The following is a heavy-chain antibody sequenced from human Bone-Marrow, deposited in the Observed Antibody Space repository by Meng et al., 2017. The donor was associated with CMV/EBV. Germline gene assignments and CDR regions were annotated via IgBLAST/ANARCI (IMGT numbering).Heavy chain of an antibody. D-gene: IGHD6-13*01. CDR1: GFTFDDYA. J-gene: IGHJ5*02. V-gene: IGHV3-9*01. Sequence: SLKISCAASGFTFDDYAMHWVRQAPGKGLEWVSGISWNSGSIGYADSVKGRFTISRENAKNTVYLQMDSLRAEDSAVYFCARAPYGSISWFDPWGQGTLVTVSS. CDR3: ARAPYGSISWFDP. CDR2: ISWNSGSI.